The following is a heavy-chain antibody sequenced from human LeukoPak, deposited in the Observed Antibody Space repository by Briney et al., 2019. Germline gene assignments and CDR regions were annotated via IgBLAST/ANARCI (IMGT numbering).Heavy chain of an antibody. Sequence: GGSLRLSCAASGFTFSHYWMSWVRQAPGKGLEWVAKIRQDGSEKYYVDSVKGRFTISRDNAKNSLYLQMNSLRAEDTAVYYCARAPSPLYYYDSSGYWGYWGQGTLVTVSS. V-gene: IGHV3-7*01. CDR3: ARAPSPLYYYDSSGYWGY. J-gene: IGHJ4*02. CDR1: GFTFSHYW. D-gene: IGHD3-22*01. CDR2: IRQDGSEK.